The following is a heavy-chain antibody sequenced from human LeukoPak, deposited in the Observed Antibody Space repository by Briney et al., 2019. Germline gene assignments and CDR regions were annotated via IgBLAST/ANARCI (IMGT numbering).Heavy chain of an antibody. CDR3: ARCTSTSCYNFDY. CDR1: GGSINSGSYY. CDR2: IYSTGTT. Sequence: SETLSLTCTVSGGSINSGSYYWNWIRQSPGKGLEWIGHIYSTGTTNCNPSLKSRVTISLDTSKNQFSLNLNSVTAADTAVYYCARCTSTSCYNFDYWGQGTLLTVSS. D-gene: IGHD2-2*02. J-gene: IGHJ4*02. V-gene: IGHV4-61*09.